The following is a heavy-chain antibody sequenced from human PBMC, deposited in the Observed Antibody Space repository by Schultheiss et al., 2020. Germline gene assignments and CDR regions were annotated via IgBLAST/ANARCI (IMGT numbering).Heavy chain of an antibody. D-gene: IGHD6-6*01. Sequence: SETLSLTCAVYGGSFSGYYWSWIRQPPGKGLEWIGEINHSGSTNYNPSLKSRVTISVDTSKNQFSLNVSSVTAADTAVYYCARDGRPGYYGIDVWGQGTTVTVSS. CDR2: INHSGST. CDR1: GGSFSGYY. V-gene: IGHV4-34*01. J-gene: IGHJ6*02. CDR3: ARDGRPGYYGIDV.